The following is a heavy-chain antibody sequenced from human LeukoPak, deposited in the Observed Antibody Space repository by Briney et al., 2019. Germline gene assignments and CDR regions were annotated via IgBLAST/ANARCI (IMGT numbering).Heavy chain of an antibody. CDR2: MYSCGST. CDR1: GGSINSYY. D-gene: IGHD4-23*01. CDR3: ARGGKATVVTM. V-gene: IGHV4-4*07. J-gene: IGHJ4*02. Sequence: PSETLSLTCTVSGGSINSYYWTWIRQSAGKGLEWIGRMYSCGSTNYNPSLKSRVSMSVDTSKNQFSVKLTSVTAADTAVYYCARGGKATVVTMWGQGILVTVSS.